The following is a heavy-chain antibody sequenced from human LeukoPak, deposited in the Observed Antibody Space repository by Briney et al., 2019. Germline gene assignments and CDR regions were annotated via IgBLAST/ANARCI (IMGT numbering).Heavy chain of an antibody. CDR1: GFTLSSYN. J-gene: IGHJ4*02. CDR3: ARVPSSSPDY. V-gene: IGHV3-48*01. Sequence: GGSLRLSCAASGFTLSSYNMKWVCQAPGKGLEWVSYISTSSNTIYYADSVKGRFTISRDNAKNSLYLQMNSLRAEDTAVYYCARVPSSSPDYWGQGTLVTVSS. CDR2: ISTSSNTI. D-gene: IGHD6-13*01.